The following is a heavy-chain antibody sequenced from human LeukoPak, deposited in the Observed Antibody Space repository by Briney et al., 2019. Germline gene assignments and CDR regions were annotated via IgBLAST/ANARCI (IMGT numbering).Heavy chain of an antibody. J-gene: IGHJ6*03. Sequence: PSETLSLTCTVSGGSISSYYWSWIRQPPGKGLEWIGYIYYSGSTNYNPSLKSRATISVDTSKNQFSLKLSSVTAADTAVYYCARVKSGYDSSGYRPYYYYYMDVWGKGTTVTVSS. CDR1: GGSISSYY. D-gene: IGHD3-22*01. CDR2: IYYSGST. CDR3: ARVKSGYDSSGYRPYYYYYMDV. V-gene: IGHV4-59*01.